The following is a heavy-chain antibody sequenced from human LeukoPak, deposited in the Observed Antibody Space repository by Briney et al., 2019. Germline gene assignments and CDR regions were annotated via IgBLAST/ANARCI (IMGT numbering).Heavy chain of an antibody. J-gene: IGHJ4*02. Sequence: GASVKVSCKASGYTFTSYYMHWVRQAPGQGLEWMGIINPSGGSTSYAQKFQGRVTMTRDTSTRTVYMELSSLRSEDTAVYYCARDVIGDYYDSSGYSLEFDYWGQGTLVTVSS. D-gene: IGHD3-22*01. CDR2: INPSGGST. CDR3: ARDVIGDYYDSSGYSLEFDY. CDR1: GYTFTSYY. V-gene: IGHV1-46*01.